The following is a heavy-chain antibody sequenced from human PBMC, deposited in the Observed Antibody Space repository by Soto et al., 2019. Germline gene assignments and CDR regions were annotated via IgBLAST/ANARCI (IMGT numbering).Heavy chain of an antibody. CDR2: IYYGGNT. J-gene: IGHJ4*02. D-gene: IGHD6-13*01. CDR3: ASIAAPGTTHFDF. Sequence: PSETLSLTCTVSGGSIGTSSNYWGCTRQSPGKGLEWIGNIYYGGNTFYNPSLQSRVAISVDTSKNQFYLHLSSVTAADTAIFYCASIAAPGTTHFDFWGQGTLVTVSS. V-gene: IGHV4-39*01. CDR1: GGSIGTSSNY.